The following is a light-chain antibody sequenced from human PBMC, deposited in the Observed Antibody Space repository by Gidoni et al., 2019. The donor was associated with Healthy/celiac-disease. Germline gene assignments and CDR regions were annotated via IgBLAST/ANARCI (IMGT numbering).Light chain of an antibody. CDR3: SSYTSSSTDV. CDR2: EVS. Sequence: QSALTQPASVSGSPGQSITISCTGTSSDVGGYNYVSWYQQHPGKAPKLMIYEVSNRPSGVSNRLSGSKSGNTASLTISGLQAEDEADYYCSSYTSSSTDVFGTGTKVTVL. J-gene: IGLJ1*01. V-gene: IGLV2-14*01. CDR1: SSDVGGYNY.